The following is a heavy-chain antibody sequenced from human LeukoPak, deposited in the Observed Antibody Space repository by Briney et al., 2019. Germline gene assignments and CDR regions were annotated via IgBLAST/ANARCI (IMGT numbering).Heavy chain of an antibody. V-gene: IGHV4-39*01. D-gene: IGHD6-19*01. CDR2: LYLSGNP. CDR1: GASVSSSDYY. Sequence: SETLSLTCTVSGASVSSSDYYWGWIRQPPGTRLEWIGNLYLSGNPYYNPSLNSRVTISVDTSKNQFSLKMRSVTAADTAVYYCARLGSGYPTPDYWGQGTLVTVSS. CDR3: ARLGSGYPTPDY. J-gene: IGHJ4*02.